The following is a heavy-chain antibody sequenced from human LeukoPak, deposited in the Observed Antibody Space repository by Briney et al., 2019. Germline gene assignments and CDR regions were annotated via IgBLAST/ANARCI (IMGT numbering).Heavy chain of an antibody. CDR2: IGSGGRTI. CDR1: GFTFSSFE. CDR3: AREDSRDALDI. Sequence: GGSLRLSCEGSGFTFSSFEMNWVRQAPGKGLEWLSYIGSGGRTIYYADSVNGRFTISRDNARNSLYLQMNSLRAEDTAVYHCAREDSRDALDIWGQGTMVTVSS. J-gene: IGHJ3*02. D-gene: IGHD3-22*01. V-gene: IGHV3-48*03.